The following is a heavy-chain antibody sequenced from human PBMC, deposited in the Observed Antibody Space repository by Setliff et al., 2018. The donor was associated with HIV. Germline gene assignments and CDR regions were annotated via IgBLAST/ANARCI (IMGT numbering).Heavy chain of an antibody. Sequence: SETLSLTCAVYGGSFSGYYWSWIRQTPGKGLEWIGEINHSGNTNYNPSLKSRVTISGDASKNQFSLKLTSVTAADTAVYFCARGHFSDSAGYYLRAFDIWGQGTMVTVSS. V-gene: IGHV4-34*01. CDR3: ARGHFSDSAGYYLRAFDI. CDR2: INHSGNT. CDR1: GGSFSGYY. J-gene: IGHJ3*02. D-gene: IGHD3-22*01.